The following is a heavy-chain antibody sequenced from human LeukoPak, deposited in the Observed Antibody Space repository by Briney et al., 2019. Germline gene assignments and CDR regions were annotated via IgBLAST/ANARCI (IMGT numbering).Heavy chain of an antibody. CDR2: IKQDGSEK. V-gene: IGHV3-7*03. CDR3: ARSTVTRQYYFDY. J-gene: IGHJ4*02. CDR1: GFTFSSYW. D-gene: IGHD4-17*01. Sequence: GGSLRLSCAASGFTFSSYWMSWVRQAPGKGLEWVANIKQDGSEKYYVDSVKSRFTISSDNAKNSLYLQMDSLRAEDTAVYYCARSTVTRQYYFDYWGQGTLVTVSS.